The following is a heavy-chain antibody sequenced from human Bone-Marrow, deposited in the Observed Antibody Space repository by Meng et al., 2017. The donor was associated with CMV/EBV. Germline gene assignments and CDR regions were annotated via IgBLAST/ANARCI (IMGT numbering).Heavy chain of an antibody. D-gene: IGHD1-26*01. J-gene: IGHJ4*02. Sequence: GGSLRLSCAASGFTFSSYEMNWVRQAPGKGLEWVSYISSSGSTIYYADSVKGRFTISRDNAKNTLYLQMNSLRAEDTAVYYCASPVLSGGSDYWGQGTLVTVSS. CDR3: ASPVLSGGSDY. V-gene: IGHV3-48*03. CDR1: GFTFSSYE. CDR2: ISSSGSTI.